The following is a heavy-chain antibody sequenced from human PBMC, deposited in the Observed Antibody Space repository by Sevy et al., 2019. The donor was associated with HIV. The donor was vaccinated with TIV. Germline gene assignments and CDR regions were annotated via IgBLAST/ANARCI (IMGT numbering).Heavy chain of an antibody. D-gene: IGHD2-15*01. CDR3: ARDPDGYGGNDSRFDY. CDR2: INPNSGGT. J-gene: IGHJ4*02. V-gene: IGHV1-2*06. CDR1: GYTFTGYY. Sequence: ASVKVSCKASGYTFTGYYMHWVRQAPGQGLEWMGRINPNSGGTNYAQKFQGRVTMTRDTSISTAYMELSRLRSDDTAVYYCARDPDGYGGNDSRFDYWGQGTLVTVSS.